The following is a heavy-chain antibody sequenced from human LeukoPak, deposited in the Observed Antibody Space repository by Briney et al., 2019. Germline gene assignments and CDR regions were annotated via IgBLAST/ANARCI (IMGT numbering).Heavy chain of an antibody. D-gene: IGHD4-17*01. V-gene: IGHV3-33*01. CDR3: ARDQGTSVTAMVGGHFDY. J-gene: IGHJ4*02. CDR2: ICYDGSNR. CDR1: GFTFRGNC. Sequence: PGRSLRLSCAASGFTFRGNCMHWVRQAPGKGLEWVAIICYDGSNRYYADSVKGRFTISRDNSKNTLFLQMNSLTAEDTAVYYCARDQGTSVTAMVGGHFDYWGPGTLVTVSS.